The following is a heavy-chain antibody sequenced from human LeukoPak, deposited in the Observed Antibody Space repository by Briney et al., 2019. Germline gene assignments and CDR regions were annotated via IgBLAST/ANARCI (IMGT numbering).Heavy chain of an antibody. CDR2: INTNTGNP. Sequence: ASVKVSCKASGYTFTSYAMNWVRQVPGQGLEWMGWINTNTGNPTYAQGFTGRFVFSLDTSVSTAYLQISSLKAEDTAVYYCAGKIAWWALDIWGQGTMVTVSS. CDR3: AGKIAWWALDI. V-gene: IGHV7-4-1*02. D-gene: IGHD2-8*02. CDR1: GYTFTSYA. J-gene: IGHJ3*02.